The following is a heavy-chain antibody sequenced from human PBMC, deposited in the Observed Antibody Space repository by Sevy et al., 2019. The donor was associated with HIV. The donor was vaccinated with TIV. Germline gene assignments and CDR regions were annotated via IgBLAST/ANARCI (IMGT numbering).Heavy chain of an antibody. D-gene: IGHD3-10*01. Sequence: GGSLRLSCAASGFTFSSYAVHWVRQAPGKGLEWVAVISYDGTKKYYADSVKGRFTMSRDNSKNTLYLQMNSLRAEDAAVYYCARGRLVRADFDYWGQGTLVTVSS. CDR2: ISYDGTKK. CDR3: ARGRLVRADFDY. CDR1: GFTFSSYA. V-gene: IGHV3-30-3*01. J-gene: IGHJ4*02.